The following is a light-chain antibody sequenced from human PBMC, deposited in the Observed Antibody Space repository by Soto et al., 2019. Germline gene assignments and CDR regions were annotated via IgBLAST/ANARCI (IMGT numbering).Light chain of an antibody. CDR3: HQYGISPGT. V-gene: IGKV3-20*01. Sequence: EIVLTQSPGTLSLSPGERVTLSCRASQSVRSSFLAWYQQKPGQAPSLFIYGASTRAPGIPDRFSGGGSGTVFTLTISRLEPEDFAVYYCHQYGISPGTFGQGTKLEIK. CDR1: QSVRSSF. CDR2: GAS. J-gene: IGKJ2*01.